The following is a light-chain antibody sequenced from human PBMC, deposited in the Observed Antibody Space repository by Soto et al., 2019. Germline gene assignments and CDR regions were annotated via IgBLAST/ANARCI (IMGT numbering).Light chain of an antibody. J-gene: IGLJ3*02. Sequence: QSVLTQPPSVSAAPGQTVTISCSGTSSNVGRNYVSWYQQLPGTAPKLLIYDDNKRFSGIPDRISGSKSGTSATLGITGLQTGDEAAYYCGTWYSGLSDNWVFGGGTKLTVL. CDR1: SSNVGRNY. V-gene: IGLV1-51*01. CDR2: DDN. CDR3: GTWYSGLSDNWV.